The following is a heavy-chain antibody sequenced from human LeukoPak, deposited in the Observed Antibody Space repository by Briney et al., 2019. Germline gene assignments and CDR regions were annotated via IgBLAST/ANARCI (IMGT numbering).Heavy chain of an antibody. D-gene: IGHD3-10*01. Sequence: SETLSLTCTVSGGSISSSSYYWSWIRQPPGKGLEWIGYIYYSGSTNYNPSLKSRVTISVDTSKNQFSLKLSSVTAADTAVYYCARAIVGRAYYDSYYFDYWGQGTLVTVSS. CDR3: ARAIVGRAYYDSYYFDY. J-gene: IGHJ4*02. CDR2: IYYSGST. CDR1: GGSISSSSYY. V-gene: IGHV4-61*01.